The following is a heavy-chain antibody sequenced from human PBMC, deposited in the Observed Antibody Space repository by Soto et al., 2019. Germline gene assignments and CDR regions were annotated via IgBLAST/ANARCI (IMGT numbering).Heavy chain of an antibody. J-gene: IGHJ4*02. Sequence: AGSLRLSCVASGFPLANYPMNWVRQTPGKCLEWISYSSPRGDTIYYADSVEGRFTISRDNARNSLSLHMSSLRDEDSALYYCAKGPHTNVGWPYYFESWGQGXPVTVYS. D-gene: IGHD6-19*01. CDR3: AKGPHTNVGWPYYFES. CDR2: SSPRGDTI. V-gene: IGHV3-48*02. CDR1: GFPLANYP.